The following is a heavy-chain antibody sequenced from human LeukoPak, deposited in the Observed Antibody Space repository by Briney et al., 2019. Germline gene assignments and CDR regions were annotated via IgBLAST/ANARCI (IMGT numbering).Heavy chain of an antibody. V-gene: IGHV3-9*01. D-gene: IGHD1-14*01. CDR2: ISWYSGSI. Sequence: GRSVTLLWGVSGFPFDDYAMQGLRQAPGKGLEWVSGISWYSGSIGYADSVKGRFTISRDNAKTSLYLQMNSLGAEDTALYYCAKDRGTRRSWVDYWDQGTLVTVSS. CDR1: GFPFDDYA. CDR3: AKDRGTRRSWVDY. J-gene: IGHJ4*02.